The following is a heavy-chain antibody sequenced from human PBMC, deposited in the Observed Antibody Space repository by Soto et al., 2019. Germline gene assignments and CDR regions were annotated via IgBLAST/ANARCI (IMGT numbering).Heavy chain of an antibody. Sequence: KPSETLSLTCTVSGGSVSSESHYWSWIRQTPGKGLEWIGYIYYTGSTNYNPSLKGRVTMTVDTSRDQVSLRLRSVTRADTAVYYCARDSGRYYYYGMDVWGQGTTVTVSS. CDR1: GGSVSSESHY. CDR2: IYYTGST. J-gene: IGHJ6*02. CDR3: ARDSGRYYYYGMDV. V-gene: IGHV4-61*01. D-gene: IGHD3-10*01.